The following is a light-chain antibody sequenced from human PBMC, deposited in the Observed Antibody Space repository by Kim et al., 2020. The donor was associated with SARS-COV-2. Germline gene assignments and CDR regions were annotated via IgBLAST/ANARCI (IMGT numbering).Light chain of an antibody. CDR2: EVS. J-gene: IGLJ2*01. Sequence: GQPVTVPCTGTDSDVVSYNRVSGYQQPPGAAPKVMIYEVSNRPSWVPDRFSGSKSGNTASLTISGLQAEDEADYYCSSYTSSNTVVFGGGTQLTVL. CDR3: SSYTSSNTVV. CDR1: DSDVVSYNR. V-gene: IGLV2-18*02.